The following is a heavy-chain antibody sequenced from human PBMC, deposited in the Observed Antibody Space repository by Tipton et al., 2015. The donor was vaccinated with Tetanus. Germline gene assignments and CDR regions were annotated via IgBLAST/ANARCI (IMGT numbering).Heavy chain of an antibody. Sequence: SLRLSCAASGFTFYSYGMHWVRQAPGRGLEWVSSISSTTSYIYYSDSVKGRFTISRDNAKNSLYLQMNSLTADDTAVYFCASGSSLDYWGQGTLVTVSS. CDR3: ASGSSLDY. J-gene: IGHJ4*02. D-gene: IGHD6-6*01. V-gene: IGHV3-21*01. CDR1: GFTFYSYG. CDR2: ISSTTSYI.